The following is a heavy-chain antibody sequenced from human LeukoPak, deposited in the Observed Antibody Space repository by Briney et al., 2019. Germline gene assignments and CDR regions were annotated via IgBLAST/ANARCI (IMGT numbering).Heavy chain of an antibody. CDR1: GGSISSYY. D-gene: IGHD4-17*01. V-gene: IGHV4-59*12. CDR2: IYYSGST. Sequence: ASETLSLTCTVSGGSISSYYWSWIRQPPGKGLEWIGYIYYSGSTNYNPSLKSRVTISVDKSKNQFSLKLSSVTAADTAVYYCARDATVTTLDYWGQGTLVTVSS. J-gene: IGHJ4*02. CDR3: ARDATVTTLDY.